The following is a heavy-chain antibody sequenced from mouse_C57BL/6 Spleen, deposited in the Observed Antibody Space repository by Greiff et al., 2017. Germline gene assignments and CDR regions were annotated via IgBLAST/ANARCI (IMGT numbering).Heavy chain of an antibody. CDR3: ARCITTVVHFDY. CDR2: IYPGAGVT. Sequence: QVQLQQSGAELVKPGASVKISCKASGYAFSSSWMTWVKQRPGKGLEWIGQIYPGAGVTTYNGKFKGKATLTADKSSSTAYMQLRSLTSEDSAVYFCARCITTVVHFDYWGQGTTLTVSS. J-gene: IGHJ2*01. CDR1: GYAFSSSW. V-gene: IGHV1-80*01. D-gene: IGHD1-1*01.